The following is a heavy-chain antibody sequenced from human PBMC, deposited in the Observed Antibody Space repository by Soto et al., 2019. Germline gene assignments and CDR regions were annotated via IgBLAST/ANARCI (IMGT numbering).Heavy chain of an antibody. V-gene: IGHV3-7*01. CDR3: ARDSAYCRSSSCYLSYYYYMDV. CDR1: GFTFSNHW. Sequence: EVQVVESGGGLVQPGGSLRLSCAASGFTFSNHWMTWVRQAPGKGLEWVANIKQEGSEKYDVDSVKGRFTLSRDNAKKSLYLQITCLTAEDTAVYYCARDSAYCRSSSCYLSYYYYMDVWGKGTTVTVSS. CDR2: IKQEGSEK. D-gene: IGHD2-2*01. J-gene: IGHJ6*03.